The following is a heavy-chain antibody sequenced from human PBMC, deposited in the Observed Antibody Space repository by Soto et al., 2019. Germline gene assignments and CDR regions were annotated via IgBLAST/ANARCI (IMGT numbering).Heavy chain of an antibody. CDR3: ARNLIAVAVRAFDI. D-gene: IGHD6-19*01. Sequence: GGSLRLSCAASGFTFSSYGMHWVRQAPGKGLEWVAVIWYDGSNKYYADSVKGRFTISRDNSKNTLYLQMNSLRAVDTAVFYCARNLIAVAVRAFDIWGQGTMVTVSS. V-gene: IGHV3-33*01. CDR1: GFTFSSYG. CDR2: IWYDGSNK. J-gene: IGHJ3*02.